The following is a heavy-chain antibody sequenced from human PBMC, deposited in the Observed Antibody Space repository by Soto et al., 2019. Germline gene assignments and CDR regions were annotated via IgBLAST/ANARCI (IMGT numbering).Heavy chain of an antibody. D-gene: IGHD7-27*01. Sequence: PSDTLSLTCTVSGGSISSYYWGWIRQPPGKGLEWIGYIYYSGSTNYNPSLKSRVTISVDTSKNQFSLKLSSVTAADTAMYYCARHGERTIRSLNWVVPCCHAPLVTVSS. CDR1: GGSISSYY. V-gene: IGHV4-59*08. J-gene: IGHJ5*02. CDR2: IYYSGST. CDR3: ARHGERTIRSLNWVVP.